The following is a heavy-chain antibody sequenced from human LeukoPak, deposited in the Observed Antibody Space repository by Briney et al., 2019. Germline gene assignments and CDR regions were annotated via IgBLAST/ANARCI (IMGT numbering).Heavy chain of an antibody. CDR2: IYYSGST. Sequence: SETLSLTCTVSGGSISSSSYYWGWIRQPPGKGLEWIGSIYYSGSTYYNPSLKSRVTISVDTSENQFSLKLSSVTAADTAVYYCASYPTYYDSSGYYFDYWGQGTLVTVSS. V-gene: IGHV4-39*07. J-gene: IGHJ4*02. D-gene: IGHD3-22*01. CDR1: GGSISSSSYY. CDR3: ASYPTYYDSSGYYFDY.